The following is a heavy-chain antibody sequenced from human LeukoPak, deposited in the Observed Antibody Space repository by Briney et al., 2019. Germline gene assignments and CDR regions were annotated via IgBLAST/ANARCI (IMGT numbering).Heavy chain of an antibody. J-gene: IGHJ4*02. CDR3: AANPLYYYGSGSPRFGY. CDR2: FDPEDGET. V-gene: IGHV1-24*01. Sequence: ASVKVSCKVSGYTLTELSMHWVRQAPGKGLEWMGGFDPEDGETIYAQKFQGRVTMTEDTSTDTAYTELSSLRSEDTAVYYCAANPLYYYGSGSPRFGYWGQGTLVTVSS. CDR1: GYTLTELS. D-gene: IGHD3-10*01.